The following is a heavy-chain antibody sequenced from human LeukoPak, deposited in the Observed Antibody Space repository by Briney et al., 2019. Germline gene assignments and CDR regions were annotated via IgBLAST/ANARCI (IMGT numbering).Heavy chain of an antibody. CDR2: IYYSGST. D-gene: IGHD2-15*01. J-gene: IGHJ4*02. CDR3: ARRNCSGGSCYFDY. Sequence: SDTLSLTCTVSGGSISSYYWSWIRQPPGKGLEWIGYIYYSGSTNYNPSLKSRVTISVDTSKNQLSLKLSSVTAADTAVYYCARRNCSGGSCYFDYWGQGTLVTVSS. V-gene: IGHV4-59*07. CDR1: GGSISSYY.